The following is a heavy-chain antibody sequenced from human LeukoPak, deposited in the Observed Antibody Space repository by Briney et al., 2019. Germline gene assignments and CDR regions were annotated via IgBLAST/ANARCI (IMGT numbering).Heavy chain of an antibody. CDR2: ISSSSSYI. CDR1: GFTFSRHS. V-gene: IGHV3-21*01. D-gene: IGHD6-19*01. J-gene: IGHJ4*02. CDR3: ARDNIAVAGQDY. Sequence: GGSLRLSCAASGFTFSRHSMNWVRQAPGKGLEWVSLISSSSSYIYYADSVKGRFTISRDNAKNSLYLQMNSLRAEDTAVYYCARDNIAVAGQDYWGQGTLVTVSS.